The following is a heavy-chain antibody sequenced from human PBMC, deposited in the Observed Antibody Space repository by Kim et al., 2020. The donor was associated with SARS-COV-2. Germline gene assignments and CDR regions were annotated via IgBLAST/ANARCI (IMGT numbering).Heavy chain of an antibody. CDR1: GGSISSSSYY. CDR2: IYYSGST. V-gene: IGHV4-39*01. J-gene: IGHJ4*02. D-gene: IGHD3-22*01. Sequence: SETLSLTCTVSGGSISSSSYYWGWIRQPPGKGLEWIGSIYYSGSTYYNPSLKSRVTISVDTSKNQFSLKLSSVTAADTAVYYCARHKKITMIVVVITYFDYWGQGTLVTVSS. CDR3: ARHKKITMIVVVITYFDY.